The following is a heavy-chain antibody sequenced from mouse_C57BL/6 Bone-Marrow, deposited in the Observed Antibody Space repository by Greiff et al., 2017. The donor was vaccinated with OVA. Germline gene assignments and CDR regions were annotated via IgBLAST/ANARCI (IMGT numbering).Heavy chain of an antibody. CDR1: GYTFTSYW. D-gene: IGHD6-1*01. CDR3: ARKESSLYYYAMDY. Sequence: QVQLKQPGAELVMPGASVKLSCKASGYTFTSYWMHWVKQRPGQGLEWIGEIDPSDSSTNSNQKFKGKSTLTVDKSSSTAYMQLSSLTSEDSAVDYCARKESSLYYYAMDYWGQGTSVTVSS. J-gene: IGHJ4*01. CDR2: IDPSDSST. V-gene: IGHV1-69*01.